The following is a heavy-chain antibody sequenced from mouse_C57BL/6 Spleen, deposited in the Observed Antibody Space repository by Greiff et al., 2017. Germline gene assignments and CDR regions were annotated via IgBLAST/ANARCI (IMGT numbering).Heavy chain of an antibody. CDR2: IDPETGGT. J-gene: IGHJ2*01. V-gene: IGHV1-15*01. Sequence: VKLMESGAELVRPGASVTLSCKASGYTFTDYEMHWVKQTPVHGLEWIGAIDPETGGTAYNQKFKGKAILTADKSSSTAYMELRSLTSEDSAVYYCTRRGGLDYWGQGTTLTVSA. CDR3: TRRGGLDY. D-gene: IGHD1-1*02. CDR1: GYTFTDYE.